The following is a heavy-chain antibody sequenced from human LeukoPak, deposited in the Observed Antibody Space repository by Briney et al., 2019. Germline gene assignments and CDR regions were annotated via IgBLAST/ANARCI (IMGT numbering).Heavy chain of an antibody. J-gene: IGHJ4*02. Sequence: GGSLRLSCAASGFTFSSYAMSWVRQAPGKGLEWVSAISGSGGSTYYADSVKGRFTISRDNSMNTLYLKMNSLRAEETAVYYCAKANWNDGEAYFDYWGQGTLVTVSS. D-gene: IGHD1-20*01. V-gene: IGHV3-23*01. CDR3: AKANWNDGEAYFDY. CDR2: ISGSGGST. CDR1: GFTFSSYA.